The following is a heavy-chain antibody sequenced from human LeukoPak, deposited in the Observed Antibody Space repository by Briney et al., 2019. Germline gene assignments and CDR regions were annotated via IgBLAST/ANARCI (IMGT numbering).Heavy chain of an antibody. J-gene: IGHJ5*02. CDR3: ARDGEQEDYYDSSGYSRFRFDP. Sequence: PSETLSLTCAVYGGSFSGYYWSWIRQPPGKGLEWIGEINHSGSTNYNPSLKSRVTISIDTSKNQFSLKLSSVTAADTAVYYCARDGEQEDYYDSSGYSRFRFDPWGQGTLVTVSS. D-gene: IGHD3-22*01. V-gene: IGHV4-34*01. CDR2: INHSGST. CDR1: GGSFSGYY.